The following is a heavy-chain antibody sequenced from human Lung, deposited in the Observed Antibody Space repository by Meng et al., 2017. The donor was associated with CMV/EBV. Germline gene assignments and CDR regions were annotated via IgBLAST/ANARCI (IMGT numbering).Heavy chain of an antibody. CDR3: AKDLFDFWSGYVGTFGY. CDR2: IWYDGSNK. D-gene: IGHD3-3*01. CDR1: GFTFSSYG. Sequence: GGSLRLSCAASGFTFSSYGMHWVRQAPGKGLEWVAVIWYDGSNKYYADSVKGRFTISRDNSKNTLYLQMNSLRAEDTAVYYCAKDLFDFWSGYVGTFGYWGQGTLVTVSS. V-gene: IGHV3-33*06. J-gene: IGHJ4*02.